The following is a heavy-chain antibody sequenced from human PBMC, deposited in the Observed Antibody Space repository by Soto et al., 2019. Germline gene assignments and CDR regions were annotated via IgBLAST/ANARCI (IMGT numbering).Heavy chain of an antibody. V-gene: IGHV3-48*01. Sequence: EVQLVESGGGLVQPGGSLRLSCTTSGFTFSSHHMNWARQAPGKGLEWLSYITSDSSRIVYADTVEGRFTTSRDNDKNSLYRQMDSLTAEATAVYYCAREWWSTLTYSWGQGTLVTVSS. D-gene: IGHD2-8*02. CDR3: AREWWSTLTYS. J-gene: IGHJ4*02. CDR1: GFTFSSHH. CDR2: ITSDSSRI.